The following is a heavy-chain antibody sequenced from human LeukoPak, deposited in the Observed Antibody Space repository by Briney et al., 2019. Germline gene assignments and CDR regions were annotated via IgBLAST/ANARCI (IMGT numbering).Heavy chain of an antibody. V-gene: IGHV3-30*18. D-gene: IGHD2-21*02. CDR1: GFAFSSYG. CDR2: ISYDGSNE. CDR3: AKDRQPYCGGDCYYDY. J-gene: IGHJ4*02. Sequence: PGGSLRLSCAASGFAFSSYGMHWVRQAPGKGLEWVAVISYDGSNEYYADSVKGRFTISRDNAKNSLYLQMNSLRAEDTAVYYCAKDRQPYCGGDCYYDYWGQGTLVTVSS.